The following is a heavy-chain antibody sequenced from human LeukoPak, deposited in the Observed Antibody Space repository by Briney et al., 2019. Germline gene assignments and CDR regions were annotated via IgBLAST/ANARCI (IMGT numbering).Heavy chain of an antibody. D-gene: IGHD3-22*01. J-gene: IGHJ4*02. CDR3: TRDGPRSSGYPDN. CDR1: GDSISSGGYF. V-gene: IGHV4-31*03. Sequence: SETLSLTCTVSGDSISSGGYFWSWIRQHPGKGLEWIGYIYYTGSTYYNPSLKSRVTISVDTSKNQFSLKLSSVTAADTAVYYYTRDGPRSSGYPDNWGQGALVTVSS. CDR2: IYYTGST.